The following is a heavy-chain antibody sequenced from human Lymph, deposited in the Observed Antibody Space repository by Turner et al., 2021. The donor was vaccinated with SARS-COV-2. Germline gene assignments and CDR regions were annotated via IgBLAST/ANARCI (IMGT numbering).Heavy chain of an antibody. J-gene: IGHJ6*02. V-gene: IGHV4-59*08. Sequence: QVQLQESGPGLVMPSDTLSLPYTFSGGSISSTSWSWIRQSPGRGLEWIGYLYKIGSIDYNPTLRSQVTISVDTSKNQLSLNLISVTAADTAVYYCARHQGSTSGYDHGMNVWGQGTAVIVSS. CDR1: GGSISSTS. CDR3: ARHQGSTSGYDHGMNV. D-gene: IGHD1-1*01. CDR2: LYKIGSI.